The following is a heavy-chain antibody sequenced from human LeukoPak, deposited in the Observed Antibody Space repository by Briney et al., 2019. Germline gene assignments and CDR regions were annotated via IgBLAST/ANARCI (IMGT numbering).Heavy chain of an antibody. CDR1: GFTFSSYW. CDR3: ARGRVFGDYHYMDV. J-gene: IGHJ6*03. V-gene: IGHV3-74*01. CDR2: INSDGSST. Sequence: GGSLRLSCAASGFTFSSYWMHWVRQGPGKGLVWVSRINSDGSSTNYADSVKGRFTISRDNAMNTLYLQMKGLRAEDTAVYYCARGRVFGDYHYMDVWGKGTTVTVSS. D-gene: IGHD3-3*01.